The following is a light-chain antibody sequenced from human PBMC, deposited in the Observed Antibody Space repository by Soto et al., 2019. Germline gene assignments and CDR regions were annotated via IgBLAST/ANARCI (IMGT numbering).Light chain of an antibody. V-gene: IGLV2-14*01. CDR3: SSNTSNGLWV. CDR1: SLDIGDHNW. Sequence: QSVLTQPASVSGSPGQSITIPCTGTSLDIGDHNWVSWYQQPPNTAPKLMISNVSNRPSGVSNRFSGSKSGNTASLTISGLQAEDEADYYCSSNTSNGLWVFGGGTHLTVL. J-gene: IGLJ3*02. CDR2: NVS.